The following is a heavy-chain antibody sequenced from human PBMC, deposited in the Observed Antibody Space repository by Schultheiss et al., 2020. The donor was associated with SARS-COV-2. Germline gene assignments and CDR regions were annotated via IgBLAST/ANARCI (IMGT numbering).Heavy chain of an antibody. CDR2: ISYDGSNK. V-gene: IGHV3-30*03. CDR1: GFTFSSYG. D-gene: IGHD3-3*01. CDR3: ARDLLRFSQGGGMDV. Sequence: GGSLRLSCAASGFTFSSYGMHWVRQAPGKGLEWVAVISYDGSNKYYADSVKGRFTISRDNSKNTLYLQMNSLRAEDTAVYYCARDLLRFSQGGGMDVWGQGTTVTVSS. J-gene: IGHJ6*02.